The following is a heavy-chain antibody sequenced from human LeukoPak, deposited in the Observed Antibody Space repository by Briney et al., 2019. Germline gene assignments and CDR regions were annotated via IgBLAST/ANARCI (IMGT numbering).Heavy chain of an antibody. CDR2: INTNTGNP. CDR3: ARERPGVIFDY. D-gene: IGHD3-10*01. Sequence: ASVKVSCKASGYTFTSYAMAWVRQAPGQGLEWMGWINTNTGNPTYAQDLTGRFVFSLDTSVSTAYLQISTLTAEDTAVYYCARERPGVIFDYWGQGTLVTVSS. CDR1: GYTFTSYA. J-gene: IGHJ4*02. V-gene: IGHV7-4-1*02.